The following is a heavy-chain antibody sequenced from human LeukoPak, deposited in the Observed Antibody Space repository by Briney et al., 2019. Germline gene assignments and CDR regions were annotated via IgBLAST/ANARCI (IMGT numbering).Heavy chain of an antibody. J-gene: IGHJ6*02. V-gene: IGHV6-1*01. CDR3: ARDFWYYDDSSGYYFLGDYYYGMDV. CDR2: TYYRSKWYN. Sequence: SQTLSLTCAISGDSVSSNSAAWNWIRQSPSRGLEWLGRTYYRSKWYNDYAVSVKSRITINPDTSKNQFSLQLNSVTPEDTAVYYCARDFWYYDDSSGYYFLGDYYYGMDVWGQGTTVTVSS. CDR1: GDSVSSNSAA. D-gene: IGHD3-22*01.